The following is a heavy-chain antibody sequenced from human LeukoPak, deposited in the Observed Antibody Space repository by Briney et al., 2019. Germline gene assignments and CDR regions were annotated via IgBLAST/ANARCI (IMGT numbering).Heavy chain of an antibody. CDR3: ARCQFRLSDYDSSAFDY. J-gene: IGHJ4*02. Sequence: GGSLRLSCAASGFTFSNYAMHWVRQAPGKGLEWVAVISYAGSNKYYGDSVKGRFTISRDNSKNTLYLQMNSLRPEDTAVYYCARCQFRLSDYDSSAFDYWGQGTLVTVSS. V-gene: IGHV3-30*04. CDR2: ISYAGSNK. D-gene: IGHD3-22*01. CDR1: GFTFSNYA.